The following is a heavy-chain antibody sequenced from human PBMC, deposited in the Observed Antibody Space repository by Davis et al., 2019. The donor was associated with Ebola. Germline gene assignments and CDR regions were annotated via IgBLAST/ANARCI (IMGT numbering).Heavy chain of an antibody. J-gene: IGHJ3*02. CDR3: AREFSDI. CDR1: GGSVNSGDYY. Sequence: MPSETLSLTCTVSGGSVNSGDYYWSWIRQPPGKGLEWIGYIYYSGSTNYNPSLKSRVTISVDTSKNQFSLKLSSVTAADTAVYYCAREFSDIWGQGTMVTVSS. CDR2: IYYSGST. V-gene: IGHV4-61*08.